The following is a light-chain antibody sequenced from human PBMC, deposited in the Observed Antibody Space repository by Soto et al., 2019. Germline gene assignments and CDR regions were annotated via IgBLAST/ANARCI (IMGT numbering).Light chain of an antibody. CDR3: QHYNNWPPWT. CDR1: QSVSSN. J-gene: IGKJ1*01. V-gene: IGKV3-15*01. CDR2: RTS. Sequence: EIVMTQSPVTLSVSLGERATLSCRASQSVSSNLAWYQQKPGQPPRLLIYRTSTRATGIPARFSGSGSGTDFTLTISSLQSEDFAVYYCQHYNNWPPWTFGQGTKVEIK.